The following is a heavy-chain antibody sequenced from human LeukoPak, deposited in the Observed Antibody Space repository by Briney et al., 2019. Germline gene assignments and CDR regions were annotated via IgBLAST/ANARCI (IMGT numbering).Heavy chain of an antibody. D-gene: IGHD2-2*01. CDR3: ARVVGQLLTHDAFDI. CDR1: GGTFSSYA. Sequence: ASVKVSCKASGGTFSSYAISWVRQAPGQGLEWMGGIIPIFGTANYAQKFQGRVTITADESTSTAYMELSSLRSEDTAVYYCARVVGQLLTHDAFDIWGQGTMVTVSS. CDR2: IIPIFGTA. V-gene: IGHV1-69*13. J-gene: IGHJ3*02.